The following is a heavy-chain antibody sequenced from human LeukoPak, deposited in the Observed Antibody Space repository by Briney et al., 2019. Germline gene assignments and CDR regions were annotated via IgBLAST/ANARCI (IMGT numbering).Heavy chain of an antibody. CDR1: GFTFSSYE. J-gene: IGHJ3*02. CDR3: ARDIKGQYQDAFDI. Sequence: GGSLRLSCAASGFTFSSYEMNWVRQAPGEGLEWVSYISSSGSNIKYADSVKGRFTISRGNAKNSVYLQMNSLRAEDTAVYYCARDIKGQYQDAFDIWGQGTMVTVSS. D-gene: IGHD2-2*01. V-gene: IGHV3-48*03. CDR2: ISSSGSNI.